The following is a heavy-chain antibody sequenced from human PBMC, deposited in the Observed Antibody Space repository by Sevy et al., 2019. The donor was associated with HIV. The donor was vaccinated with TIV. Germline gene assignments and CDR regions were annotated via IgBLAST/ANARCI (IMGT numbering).Heavy chain of an antibody. D-gene: IGHD3-22*01. CDR1: GFTFVDFA. CDR2: ISWNSGTV. V-gene: IGHV3-9*01. CDR3: AKDSTYYYDSSGYYSD. Sequence: GGSPRLSCAASGFTFVDFAMHWVRQVPGRGLEWVSGISWNSGTVGYADSVKGRFTISRDNAKNSLYLQMNSLRAEDTALYYCAKDSTYYYDSSGYYSDWGRGTLVTVSS. J-gene: IGHJ4*02.